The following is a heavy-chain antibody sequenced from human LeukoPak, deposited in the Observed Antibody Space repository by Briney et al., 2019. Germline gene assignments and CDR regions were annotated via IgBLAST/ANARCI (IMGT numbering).Heavy chain of an antibody. CDR3: AKGGGPTGDV. CDR1: GFTFNNYV. V-gene: IGHV3-23*01. D-gene: IGHD4-11*01. CDR2: VSGSGTGA. J-gene: IGHJ6*02. Sequence: GGSLRLSCAASGFTFNNYVMSWVRQAPGKGLEWVSSVSGSGTGAFYADSVKGRFTISRDNSQNTLYLQMNSLLAEDTATYYCAKGGGPTGDVWGQGTTVTVSS.